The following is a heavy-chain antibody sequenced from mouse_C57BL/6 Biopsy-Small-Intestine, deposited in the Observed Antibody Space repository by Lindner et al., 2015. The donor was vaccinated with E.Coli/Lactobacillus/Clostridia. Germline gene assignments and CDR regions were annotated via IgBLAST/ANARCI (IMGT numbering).Heavy chain of an antibody. CDR2: IYPGDGDT. J-gene: IGHJ2*01. Sequence: VQLQESGPELVKPGASVRISCKASGYAFSSSWMNWVKQRPGKGLEWIGRIYPGDGDTNYSGKFKGKATLTADKSSSTAYMQLSSLTSEDSAVYFCARVITTVVAHFDYWGQGTTLTVSS. V-gene: IGHV1-82*01. CDR1: GYAFSSSW. D-gene: IGHD1-1*01. CDR3: ARVITTVVAHFDY.